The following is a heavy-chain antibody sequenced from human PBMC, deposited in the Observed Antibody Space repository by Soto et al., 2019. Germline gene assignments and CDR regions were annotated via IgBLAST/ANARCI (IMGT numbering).Heavy chain of an antibody. Sequence: SETLSLTCTVSGGSISSDANFWSWIRQLPGRGLEWIGYISYTGRTYYTPSLNSRLTISLDTSKNLFSLRLSTVTAADTAVYFCARGSFSSSSSWFDPWGQGTLVTVSS. D-gene: IGHD6-6*01. CDR1: GGSISSDANF. CDR3: ARGSFSSSSSWFDP. V-gene: IGHV4-31*03. J-gene: IGHJ5*02. CDR2: ISYTGRT.